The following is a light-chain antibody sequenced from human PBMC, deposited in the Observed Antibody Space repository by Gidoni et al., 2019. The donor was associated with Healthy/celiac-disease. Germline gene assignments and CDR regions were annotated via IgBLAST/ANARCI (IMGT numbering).Light chain of an antibody. J-gene: IGKJ1*01. CDR2: KAS. CDR3: QQYNSYSAT. Sequence: DIQMTPPPSTLSASAGDRVTITCRASQSISSWLAWYQQKPGKAPKLRIYKASSLESGVPSRFSGSGSGTEFTLTISSLQPDDFATYYCQQYNSYSATFGQGTKVEIK. CDR1: QSISSW. V-gene: IGKV1-5*03.